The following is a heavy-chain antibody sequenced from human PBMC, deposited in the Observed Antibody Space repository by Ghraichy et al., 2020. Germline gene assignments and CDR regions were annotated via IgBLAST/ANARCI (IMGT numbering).Heavy chain of an antibody. V-gene: IGHV4-31*03. Sequence: SETLSLTCTLSGGSLNSGGYYWSWIRQHPGQGLEWIGYIYHSGTTYYNPSLKSRVTISVDMSWSQFSLRLRSVTAADTAVYYCARELYDTTGYYYIAGWGQGTQVTVSS. CDR1: GGSLNSGGYY. CDR2: IYHSGTT. D-gene: IGHD3-22*01. CDR3: ARELYDTTGYYYIAG. J-gene: IGHJ4*02.